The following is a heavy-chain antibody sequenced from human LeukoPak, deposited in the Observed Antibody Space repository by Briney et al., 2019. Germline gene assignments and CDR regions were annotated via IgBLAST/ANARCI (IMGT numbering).Heavy chain of an antibody. V-gene: IGHV3-15*01. J-gene: IGHJ6*02. CDR3: TTGSYCGGDCYPGGMAV. D-gene: IGHD2-21*02. Sequence: GGSLRLSCAASGFTFSNAWMSWVRQAPGKGLEWVGRIKSKTDGGTTDYAAPVKGRFTISRDDSKNTLYLQMNSLKTEDTAVYYCTTGSYCGGDCYPGGMAVWGQGTTVTVSS. CDR2: IKSKTDGGTT. CDR1: GFTFSNAW.